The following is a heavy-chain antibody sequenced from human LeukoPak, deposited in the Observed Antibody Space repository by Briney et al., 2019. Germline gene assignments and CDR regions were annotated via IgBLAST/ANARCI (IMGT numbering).Heavy chain of an antibody. CDR1: GFTFDDYA. D-gene: IGHD6-19*01. V-gene: IGHV3-9*03. CDR2: ISWNSGSI. J-gene: IGHJ4*02. CDR3: AKGLYSGGWHVFDY. Sequence: PGRSLRLSCAASGFTFDDYAMHWVRQAPGKGLEWVSGISWNSGSIGYADSVKGRFTISRDNAKNSLYLQMNSLRAEDMALYYCAKGLYSGGWHVFDYWGQGTLVTVSS.